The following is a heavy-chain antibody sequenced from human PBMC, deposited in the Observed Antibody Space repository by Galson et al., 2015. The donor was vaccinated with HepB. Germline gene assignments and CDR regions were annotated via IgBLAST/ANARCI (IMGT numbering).Heavy chain of an antibody. V-gene: IGHV3-21*01. CDR3: ARERDYYYGMDV. Sequence: SLRLSCAASGFTFSSYRMNWVRQAPGKGLEWVSSISSSSSYIYYADSVKGRFTISRDNAKNSLYLQMNSLRAEDTAVYYCARERDYYYGMDVWGQGTTVTVSS. CDR1: GFTFSSYR. J-gene: IGHJ6*02. CDR2: ISSSSSYI.